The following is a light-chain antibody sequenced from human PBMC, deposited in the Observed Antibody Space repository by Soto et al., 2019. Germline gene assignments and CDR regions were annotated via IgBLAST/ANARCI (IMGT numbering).Light chain of an antibody. CDR3: QQSYSTPYT. J-gene: IGKJ2*01. CDR2: AAS. V-gene: IGKV1-39*01. CDR1: QSISSY. Sequence: DIQMTQSPSSLSASVGDRVTITCRASQSISSYLNWYQQKPGKAPKLLIYAASNLQSGVPSRFSGSGSGTDFTLTISSLQPEDFATYYCQQSYSTPYTFGQGTKVDIK.